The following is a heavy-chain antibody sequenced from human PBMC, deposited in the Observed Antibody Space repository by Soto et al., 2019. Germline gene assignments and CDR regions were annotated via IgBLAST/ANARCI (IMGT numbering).Heavy chain of an antibody. Sequence: AAVKVSCKASGYTFTSYGISWVRQAPGQGLEWMGWISAYNGNTNYAQKLQGRVTMTTDTSTSTAYMELRSLRSDDTAVYYCARSRVGATNFDYWGQGTLVTVSS. D-gene: IGHD1-26*01. CDR2: ISAYNGNT. CDR1: GYTFTSYG. V-gene: IGHV1-18*01. CDR3: ARSRVGATNFDY. J-gene: IGHJ4*02.